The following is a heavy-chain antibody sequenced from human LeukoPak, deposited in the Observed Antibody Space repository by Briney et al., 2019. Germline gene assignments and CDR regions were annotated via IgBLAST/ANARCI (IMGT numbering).Heavy chain of an antibody. CDR2: IKHDGSEK. CDR3: ARGAFGGVIGSDAFDI. CDR1: GLTFSNYW. Sequence: QPGGSLRLSCAASGLTFSNYWMSWARQGPGKGLEWVANIKHDGSEKYYIDSVKGRFTISRENAKNSLYLQMNSLRAGDTAVYYCARGAFGGVIGSDAFDIWGQGTMVTVSS. V-gene: IGHV3-7*01. D-gene: IGHD3-16*02. J-gene: IGHJ3*02.